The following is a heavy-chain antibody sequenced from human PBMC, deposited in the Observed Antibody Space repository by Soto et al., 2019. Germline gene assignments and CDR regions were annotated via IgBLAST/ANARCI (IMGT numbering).Heavy chain of an antibody. D-gene: IGHD5-12*01. CDR1: GYTFTSYN. CDR3: FRGGFPESGKEGRY. CDR2: IYASGGST. J-gene: IGHJ4*02. V-gene: IGHV1-46*01. Sequence: QVQLMQSGAEVKKPGASVKVSCKASGYTFTSYNVHWVRQAPGQGLEWMGIIYASGGSTTYAQNFLGRVTVTRDTSTSTVYMDLSSLRSDDTAVYYCFRGGFPESGKEGRYWGQGTMVTVSS.